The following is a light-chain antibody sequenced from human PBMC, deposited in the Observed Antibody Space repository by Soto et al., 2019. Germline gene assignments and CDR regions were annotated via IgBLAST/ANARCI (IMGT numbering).Light chain of an antibody. V-gene: IGLV2-23*02. CDR3: CSYAGSSTLV. J-gene: IGLJ1*01. Sequence: QSVLTQPASVSGSPGQSITISCTGTSSDVGSYNLVSWYQHHPGKAPKLMIYEVSKRPSGVSNRFSGSKSGNTASLTISGLQAEDEADYYCCSYAGSSTLVFGTGTKVTV. CDR2: EVS. CDR1: SSDVGSYNL.